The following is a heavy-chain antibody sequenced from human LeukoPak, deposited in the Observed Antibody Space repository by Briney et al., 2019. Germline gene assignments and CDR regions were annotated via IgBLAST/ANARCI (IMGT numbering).Heavy chain of an antibody. Sequence: QPGGSLRLSCAASGFTFSSYWMSWVRQAPGKGLEWVANIKQDGSEKYYADSVKGRFTISRDNAKNSLYLQMNSLRAEDTAVYYCARESLNYYFDYWGQGTLVTVSS. J-gene: IGHJ4*02. CDR3: ARESLNYYFDY. D-gene: IGHD1-1*01. CDR1: GFTFSSYW. V-gene: IGHV3-7*03. CDR2: IKQDGSEK.